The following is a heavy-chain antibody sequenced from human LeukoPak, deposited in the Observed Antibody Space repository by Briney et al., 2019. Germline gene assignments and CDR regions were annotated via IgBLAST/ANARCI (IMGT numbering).Heavy chain of an antibody. CDR1: GGSISSGNW. D-gene: IGHD4-17*01. CDR2: IYHSGST. J-gene: IGHJ2*01. Sequence: SETLSLTCAVSGGSISSGNWWSWVRQPPGQGLEWIGEIYHSGSTNYNPSLKSRVTISVDKSKNQFSLKLSSVTAADTAVYYCARDNRRATVTTVWYFDLWGRGTLVTVSS. V-gene: IGHV4-4*02. CDR3: ARDNRRATVTTVWYFDL.